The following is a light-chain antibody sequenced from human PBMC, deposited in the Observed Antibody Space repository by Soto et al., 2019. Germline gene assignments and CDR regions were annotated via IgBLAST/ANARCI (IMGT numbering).Light chain of an antibody. Sequence: DIQMTQSPSTLSASVGDRLTITCRASQTISSWLAWYQQKPGKAPKLLIYKASSLESGVPSRFSGSGSGTEFTLTISSLQPDDFATYYCQQYNSSPGTFGQGTKVEIK. CDR3: QQYNSSPGT. CDR1: QTISSW. J-gene: IGKJ1*01. CDR2: KAS. V-gene: IGKV1-5*03.